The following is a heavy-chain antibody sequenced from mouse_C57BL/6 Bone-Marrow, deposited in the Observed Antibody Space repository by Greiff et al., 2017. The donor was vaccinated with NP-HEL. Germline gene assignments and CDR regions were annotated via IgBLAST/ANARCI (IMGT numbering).Heavy chain of an antibody. Sequence: EVKVVESGGGLVQPKGSLKLSCAASGFSFNTYAMNWVRQAPGKGVEWVARIRSKSNNYATYYADSLKDRFTISRYDSESMLYLQMNNLKTEDTAMYYCVRQGYDGYYLDYWGQGTTLTVSS. CDR3: VRQGYDGYYLDY. CDR1: GFSFNTYA. J-gene: IGHJ2*01. CDR2: IRSKSNNYAT. D-gene: IGHD2-3*01. V-gene: IGHV10-1*01.